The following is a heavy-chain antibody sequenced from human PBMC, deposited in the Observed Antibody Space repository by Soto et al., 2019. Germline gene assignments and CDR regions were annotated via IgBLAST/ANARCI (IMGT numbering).Heavy chain of an antibody. V-gene: IGHV3-9*01. D-gene: IGHD3-16*01. CDR3: AISQDRGGRTTFIY. Sequence: GGSLRLSCAVSGFTFDDNAMHWVRQAPEKGLEWVSGINWKSDIGYADSVKGRFTISRDNAENSLYLQMNSLRAEDTGLYYWAISQDRGGRTTFIYWGQGTQVTVSS. CDR2: INWKSDI. J-gene: IGHJ4*02. CDR1: GFTFDDNA.